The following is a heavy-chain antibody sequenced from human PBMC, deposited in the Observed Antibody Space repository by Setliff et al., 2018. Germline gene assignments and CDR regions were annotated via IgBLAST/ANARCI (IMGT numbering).Heavy chain of an antibody. V-gene: IGHV4-59*01. CDR2: ISHSGTT. CDR1: GGSISPYY. Sequence: SETLSLTCTVSGGSISPYYWSWIRQSPGKGLEWIAWISHSGTTNYNPSLKSRVTLSVDTSKNQFSLNLASVTAADTAAYYCARGGASSQWFDSWGQGTLVTVSS. D-gene: IGHD2-15*01. J-gene: IGHJ5*01. CDR3: ARGGASSQWFDS.